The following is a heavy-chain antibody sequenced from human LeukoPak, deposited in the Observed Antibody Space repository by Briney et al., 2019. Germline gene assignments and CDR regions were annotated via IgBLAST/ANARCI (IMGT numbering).Heavy chain of an antibody. CDR3: AKVRGAVAITLLDY. Sequence: GGSLRLSCAASGFTFTTYAMSWVRQAPGKGLEWVSAISGRGGTTYYADSVKGRFTISRDNSKNTVSLQMNSLRAEDTAVYYCAKVRGAVAITLLDYWGQGTLVTVSS. J-gene: IGHJ4*02. D-gene: IGHD3-22*01. CDR1: GFTFTTYA. V-gene: IGHV3-23*01. CDR2: ISGRGGTT.